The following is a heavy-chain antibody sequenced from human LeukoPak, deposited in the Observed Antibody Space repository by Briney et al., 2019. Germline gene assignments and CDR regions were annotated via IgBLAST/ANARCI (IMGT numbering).Heavy chain of an antibody. CDR3: ARDFSTVTIYPKLNY. J-gene: IGHJ4*02. Sequence: GGSLRLSCVASGFTFSGYWMSWVRQAPGKGLEWVSVIYSGGSTYYADSVKGRFTISRDNSKNTLYLQMNSLRAEDTAVYYCARDFSTVTIYPKLNYWGQGTLVTVSS. V-gene: IGHV3-53*01. CDR2: IYSGGST. CDR1: GFTFSGYW. D-gene: IGHD4-17*01.